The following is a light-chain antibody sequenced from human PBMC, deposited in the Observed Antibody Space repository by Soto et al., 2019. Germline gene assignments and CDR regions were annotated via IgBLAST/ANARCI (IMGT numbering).Light chain of an antibody. CDR3: QQYNNWPVG. J-gene: IGKJ1*01. CDR1: QSVSSN. Sequence: EIVMTQSPATLSVSPGERATLSCRASQSVSSNLAWYQQKPGQAPRLLIYGASTRATGIPARFSGSGSGTEFTLTISSRQSEDFAVYYCQQYNNWPVGFGQGTKVEIK. CDR2: GAS. V-gene: IGKV3-15*01.